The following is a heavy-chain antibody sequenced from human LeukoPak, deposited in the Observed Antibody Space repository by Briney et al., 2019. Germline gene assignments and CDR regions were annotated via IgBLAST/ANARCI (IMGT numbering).Heavy chain of an antibody. Sequence: GGSLRLSCAASGFTFSSYGMHWVRQAPGKGLEWVAFIRYDGSNKYYADSVKGRFTISRDNSKNTLYLQMNSLRVDDTAVYYCAKDLTTVTTQGDYWGQGTLVTVSS. D-gene: IGHD4-17*01. CDR3: AKDLTTVTTQGDY. CDR1: GFTFSSYG. J-gene: IGHJ4*02. CDR2: IRYDGSNK. V-gene: IGHV3-30*02.